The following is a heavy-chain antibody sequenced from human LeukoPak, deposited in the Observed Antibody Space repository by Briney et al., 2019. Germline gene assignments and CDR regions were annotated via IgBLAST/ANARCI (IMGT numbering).Heavy chain of an antibody. Sequence: ASVKVSCKASGYTFNSCDINWVRQAPGQGLEWMGWMNPNSGNTGYGQSFQGRLTMTRDISIGTAYMELSNLTSEDTAIYYCTRGSSGRRDNWGQETLVTVSA. D-gene: IGHD6-19*01. CDR3: TRGSSGRRDN. CDR2: MNPNSGNT. CDR1: GYTFNSCD. V-gene: IGHV1-8*01. J-gene: IGHJ4*02.